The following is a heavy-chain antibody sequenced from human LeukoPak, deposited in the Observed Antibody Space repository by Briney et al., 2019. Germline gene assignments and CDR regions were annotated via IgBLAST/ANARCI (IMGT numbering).Heavy chain of an antibody. Sequence: PGGSLRLSCAASGFTFSDYAMTWVRQAPGKGLEWVSSTAPAHYADSVKGRFTISRDDSKNTLFLRMNSLRAEDTAIYYCAKDSFSYNGVFDALDVWGHGTMVTVSS. D-gene: IGHD2-8*01. CDR3: AKDSFSYNGVFDALDV. CDR1: GFTFSDYA. V-gene: IGHV3-23*01. CDR2: STAPA. J-gene: IGHJ3*01.